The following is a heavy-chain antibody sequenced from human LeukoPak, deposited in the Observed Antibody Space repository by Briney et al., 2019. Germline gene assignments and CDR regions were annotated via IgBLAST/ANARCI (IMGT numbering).Heavy chain of an antibody. J-gene: IGHJ6*02. CDR3: ARDFRGDYVSYSYYYGMDV. CDR2: ISRSGSPI. D-gene: IGHD4-17*01. CDR1: GFTFSSYE. V-gene: IGHV3-48*03. Sequence: PGGSLRLSCAASGFTFSSYEMNWVRQAPGKGLEWVSYISRSGSPIYYADSVKGRFTISRDDSKNSLYLQMNSLRAEDTAVYYCARDFRGDYVSYSYYYGMDVWGQGTTVTVSS.